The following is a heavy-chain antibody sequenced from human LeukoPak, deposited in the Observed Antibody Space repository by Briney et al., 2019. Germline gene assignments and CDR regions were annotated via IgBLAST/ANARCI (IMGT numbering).Heavy chain of an antibody. CDR1: GFTFSSYG. CDR2: ISYDGSNK. V-gene: IGHV3-30*18. J-gene: IGHJ6*04. D-gene: IGHD3-9*01. Sequence: GGSLRLSCAASGFTFSSYGMHWVRQAPGKGLEWVAVISYDGSNKYYADSVKGRFTISRDNSKNTLYLQMNSLRVEDTAVYYCAKDPERYFDWLSDTRDYGMDVWGKGTTVTVSS. CDR3: AKDPERYFDWLSDTRDYGMDV.